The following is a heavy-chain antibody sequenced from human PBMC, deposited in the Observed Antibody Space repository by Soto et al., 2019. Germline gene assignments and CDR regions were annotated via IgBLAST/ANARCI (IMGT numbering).Heavy chain of an antibody. V-gene: IGHV1-18*01. CDR1: GYTFTNYG. J-gene: IGHJ4*02. CDR2: ISGYSGNT. Sequence: QVQLMQSGAEVKKPGASVKVSCKASGYTFTNYGVTWVRQAPGQGLEWMGWISGYSGNTNYAQKFQGRVTMTTDTSTTTAYMELRSLTSDDTAVYYCATSSTTWTNYFDYWGQGTLVTVSS. CDR3: ATSSTTWTNYFDY. D-gene: IGHD1-1*01.